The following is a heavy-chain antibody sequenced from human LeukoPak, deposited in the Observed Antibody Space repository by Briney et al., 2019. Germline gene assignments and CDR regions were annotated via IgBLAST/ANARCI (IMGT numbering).Heavy chain of an antibody. V-gene: IGHV4-31*03. CDR2: IYYSGST. D-gene: IGHD3-22*01. CDR3: ARTLTYYYDSSGDSDAFDI. Sequence: PSETLSLTCTVSGGSISSGGYYWSWIRQHPGKGLEWIGYIYYSGSTYYNPSLKSRVTISVDTSKNQFSLKLSSVTAADTAVYYCARTLTYYYDSSGDSDAFDIWGQGTMVTVSS. CDR1: GGSISSGGYY. J-gene: IGHJ3*02.